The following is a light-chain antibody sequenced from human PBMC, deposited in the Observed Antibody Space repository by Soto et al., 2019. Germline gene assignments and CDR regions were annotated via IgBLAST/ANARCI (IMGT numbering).Light chain of an antibody. CDR3: QQYTNWPPIT. CDR2: GAS. CDR1: QSISNN. J-gene: IGKJ5*01. Sequence: IVMTQSPATLSVSPGERATLSCRASQSISNNLAWYQQKPGQAPRLLIYGASTRAPGITARFSGGGSGTEFTLTISSLQSEDFAVYYCQQYTNWPPITFGQGTRLEMK. V-gene: IGKV3-15*01.